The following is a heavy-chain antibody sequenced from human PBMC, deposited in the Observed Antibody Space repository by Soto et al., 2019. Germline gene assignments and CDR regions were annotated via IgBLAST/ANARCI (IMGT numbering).Heavy chain of an antibody. V-gene: IGHV3-48*03. J-gene: IGHJ6*02. CDR3: ARDRYSNYVLDV. CDR1: GFTFSSYG. CDR2: ISSSGSTI. Sequence: PGGSLRLSCAASGFTFSSYGMNWVRQAPGKGLEWVSYISSSGSTIYYADSVKGRFTISRDNAKNSLYLQMNSLRAEDTAVYYCARDRYSNYVLDVWGQGTTVTVSS. D-gene: IGHD4-4*01.